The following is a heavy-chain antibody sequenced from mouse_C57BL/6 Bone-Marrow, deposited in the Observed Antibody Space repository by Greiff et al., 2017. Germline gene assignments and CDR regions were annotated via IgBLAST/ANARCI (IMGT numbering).Heavy chain of an antibody. J-gene: IGHJ4*01. Sequence: EVQLVESGPGLVKPSQSLSLTCSVTGYSITSGYYWNWIRQFPGNKLEWMGYISYDGSNNYNPSLKNRISITRDTSKNQFFLKLNSVTTEDTATYYCARDPGSNYAMDYWGQGTSVTVSS. V-gene: IGHV3-6*01. CDR2: ISYDGSN. CDR3: ARDPGSNYAMDY. CDR1: GYSITSGYY. D-gene: IGHD3-1*01.